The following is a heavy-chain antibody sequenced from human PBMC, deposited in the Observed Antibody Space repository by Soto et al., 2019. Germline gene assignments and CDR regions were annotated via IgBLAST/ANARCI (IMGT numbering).Heavy chain of an antibody. CDR2: VYHTGRT. Sequence: PSATLCLTCSGSTDSMRTYCWTWIRQSPRKGLEWIGHVYHTGRTKYNPSLESRVTISLDMSKKQFSLQLTSVTAADTAVYYCARDDTQGLLDFWGQGTLVTVS. J-gene: IGHJ4*02. V-gene: IGHV4-59*01. CDR3: ARDDTQGLLDF. CDR1: TDSMRTYC. D-gene: IGHD3-3*01.